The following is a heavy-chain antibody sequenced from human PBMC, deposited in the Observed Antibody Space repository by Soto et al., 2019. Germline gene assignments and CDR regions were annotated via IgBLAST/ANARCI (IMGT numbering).Heavy chain of an antibody. CDR2: INYSGNT. CDR3: ESSRQAVLNGFYYPDMDV. J-gene: IGHJ6*02. CDR1: GGSFSGYY. D-gene: IGHD2-15*01. V-gene: IGHV4-34*01. Sequence: PSETLSLTCSIYGGSFSGYYWSWIRQPPGKGLEWIGEINYSGNTNYNPSLKSRVTISVDTSNNQFSLKLNSVTAADTAVYYCESSRQAVLNGFYYPDMDVWGQGTTVTVSS.